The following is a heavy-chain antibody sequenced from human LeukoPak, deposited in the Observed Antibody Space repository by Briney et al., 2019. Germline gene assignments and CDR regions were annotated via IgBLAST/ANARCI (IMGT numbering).Heavy chain of an antibody. Sequence: QPGGSLRLSCAASGFTFTNYGMAWLRQAPGKGLEWISTISGSGGSTYYADSVKGRFTISRDNSKNTLYLQMNSLRVEDTALYYCAKDGMGPSNINYFDYWGQGTLVTVYS. CDR2: ISGSGGST. D-gene: IGHD1-14*01. J-gene: IGHJ4*02. CDR3: AKDGMGPSNINYFDY. CDR1: GFTFTNYG. V-gene: IGHV3-23*01.